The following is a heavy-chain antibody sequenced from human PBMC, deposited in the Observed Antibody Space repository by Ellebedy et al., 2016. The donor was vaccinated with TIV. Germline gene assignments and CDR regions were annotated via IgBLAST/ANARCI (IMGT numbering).Heavy chain of an antibody. D-gene: IGHD3/OR15-3a*01. Sequence: AASVKVSCKASRGTFSNYYFNWVRQAPGQGLEWMGGIVPMFDTKNYAHNFQDRATITADTSTNTIYMELSSLRSEDTAVYVCARRVGHRDGLDVWGQGTTVTVSS. CDR3: ARRVGHRDGLDV. CDR2: IVPMFDTK. V-gene: IGHV1-69*06. J-gene: IGHJ6*02. CDR1: RGTFSNYY.